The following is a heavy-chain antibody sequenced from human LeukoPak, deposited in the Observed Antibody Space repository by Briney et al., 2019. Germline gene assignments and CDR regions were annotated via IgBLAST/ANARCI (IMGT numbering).Heavy chain of an antibody. CDR1: GGSISSSSYH. J-gene: IGHJ2*01. Sequence: SETLSLTCTVSGGSISSSSYHWGWIRQPPGKGLEWIGSIYYSGSTYYNPSLKSRVTISVETSKNQFSLKLSSVTAADTAVYYCARLPDKIPAATTYWYFDLWGRSTLVTVSS. V-gene: IGHV4-39*01. CDR3: ARLPDKIPAATTYWYFDL. D-gene: IGHD2-2*01. CDR2: IYYSGST.